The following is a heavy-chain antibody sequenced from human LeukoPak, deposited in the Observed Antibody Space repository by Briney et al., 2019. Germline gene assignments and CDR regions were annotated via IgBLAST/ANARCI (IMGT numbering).Heavy chain of an antibody. J-gene: IGHJ4*02. CDR2: IYYSGST. CDR3: ARRDGSFDH. V-gene: IGHV4-59*08. D-gene: IGHD5-24*01. CDR1: GGSISSYY. Sequence: SETLSLTCTVSGGSISSYYWSWIRQPPGKGLEWIGYIYYSGSTIYNPSLKSRVTISVDTSKNQFSLHLNSVTAADTAVYYCARRDGSFDHWGQGTLVTVSS.